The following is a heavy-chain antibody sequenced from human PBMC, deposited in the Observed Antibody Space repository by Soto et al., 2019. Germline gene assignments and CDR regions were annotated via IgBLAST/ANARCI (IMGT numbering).Heavy chain of an antibody. CDR2: IYYSGST. Sequence: SATLSLTCTVSGGSISSGDYYWTWIRQPPGKGLEWIGYIYYSGSTYYNPSLKSRVTISVDTSKNQFSLKLSSVTAADTAVYYWAREGIPGQAVGAKYGPDVFGQGTTVTV. CDR3: AREGIPGQAVGAKYGPDV. CDR1: GGSISSGDYY. D-gene: IGHD1-26*01. J-gene: IGHJ6*02. V-gene: IGHV4-30-4*01.